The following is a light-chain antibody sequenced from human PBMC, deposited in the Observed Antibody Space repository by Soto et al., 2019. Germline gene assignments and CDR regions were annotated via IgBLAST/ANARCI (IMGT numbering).Light chain of an antibody. CDR2: ARH. CDR3: CLYIPATTYA. V-gene: IGLV2-23*01. Sequence: QSVLAQPDSVSGSPGQSITISCTGTSGFVGSLSLSSRYQQHPGKAHSVLISARHRRPSGVPDRFPGSTSVNSASLTISGLPAEYEADYYCCLYIPATTYAFG. J-gene: IGLJ1*01. CDR1: SGFVGSLSL.